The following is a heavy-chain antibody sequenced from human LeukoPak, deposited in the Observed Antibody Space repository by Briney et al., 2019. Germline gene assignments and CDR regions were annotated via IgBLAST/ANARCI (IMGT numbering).Heavy chain of an antibody. CDR3: AKAPYYYDSSGYYFLDY. D-gene: IGHD3-22*01. CDR1: GFTFSSYN. CDR2: ISSSSSVI. V-gene: IGHV3-48*01. Sequence: GGSLRLSCAASGFTFSSYNMNWVRQAPGKGLEWVSYISSSSSVIYYADSVKGRFTISRDNSKNTLYLQMNSLRAEDTAVYYCAKAPYYYDSSGYYFLDYWGQGTLVTVSS. J-gene: IGHJ4*02.